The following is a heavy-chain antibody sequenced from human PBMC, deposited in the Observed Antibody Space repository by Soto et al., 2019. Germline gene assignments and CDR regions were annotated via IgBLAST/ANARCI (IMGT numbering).Heavy chain of an antibody. CDR3: ARHPFTYSGNSSGWASLYYYYGMDV. D-gene: IGHD6-19*01. Sequence: SVKVSCKASGGTFSSYAISWVRQAPGQGLGWMGGIIPIFGTANYAQKFQGRVTITADESTSTAYMELSSLRAEDTAVYYCARHPFTYSGNSSGWASLYYYYGMDVWGQGTTVTVSS. V-gene: IGHV1-69*13. CDR2: IIPIFGTA. CDR1: GGTFSSYA. J-gene: IGHJ6*02.